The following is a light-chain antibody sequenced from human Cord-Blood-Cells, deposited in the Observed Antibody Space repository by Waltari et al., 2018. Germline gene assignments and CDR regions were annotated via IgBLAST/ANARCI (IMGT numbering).Light chain of an antibody. V-gene: IGKV3-20*01. CDR2: GAS. Sequence: DIVLTQSPGTLSLSPGERATLSCRASQSVSSSYLAWYQQKPGQAPRLLIYGASSRATGIPDRFSGSGSGTDFTLTISRLEPEDLAVYYWQQYGSSPWTFGQGTKVEIK. CDR1: QSVSSSY. J-gene: IGKJ1*01. CDR3: QQYGSSPWT.